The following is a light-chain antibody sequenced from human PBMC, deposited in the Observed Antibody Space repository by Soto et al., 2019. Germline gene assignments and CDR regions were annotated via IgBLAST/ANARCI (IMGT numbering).Light chain of an antibody. Sequence: EILLTQSPATLSLSPGERATLSCRASQSVSSFLAWYQQKPGQAPRLLIYDASNRATGIPDRFSGSGSGTDFTLTISRLEPEDFAVYYCQQYGSSPWTFGQGTKVDIK. CDR2: DAS. V-gene: IGKV3-20*01. J-gene: IGKJ1*01. CDR3: QQYGSSPWT. CDR1: QSVSSF.